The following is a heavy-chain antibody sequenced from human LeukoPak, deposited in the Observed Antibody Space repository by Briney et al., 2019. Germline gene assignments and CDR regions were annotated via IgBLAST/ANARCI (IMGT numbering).Heavy chain of an antibody. D-gene: IGHD3-22*01. CDR2: IYTSGST. J-gene: IGHJ3*02. Sequence: SETLSLTCTVSGGSISSYYWSWIRQPAGKGLEWIGRIYTSGSTNYNPSLKSRVTISVDTSKNQFSLKLSSVTAADTAVYYCARNLPRYYYDSSGSDAFGIWGQGTMVTVSS. V-gene: IGHV4-4*07. CDR1: GGSISSYY. CDR3: ARNLPRYYYDSSGSDAFGI.